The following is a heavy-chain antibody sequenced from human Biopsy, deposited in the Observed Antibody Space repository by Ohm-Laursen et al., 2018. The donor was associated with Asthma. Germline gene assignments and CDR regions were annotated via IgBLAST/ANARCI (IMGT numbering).Heavy chain of an antibody. CDR1: GGMFGNYA. J-gene: IGHJ6*02. Sequence: ASVKVSCKASGGMFGNYAISWVRQAPGQGLEWLGGIMTVFGTTNYAQKFQGRVTITADESTSTAYMEVTSLRSEDTAIYYCARCQVGYSSGRSLLLKKIYYSGMDVWGQGTAVTVSS. CDR2: IMTVFGTT. D-gene: IGHD6-19*01. CDR3: ARCQVGYSSGRSLLLKKIYYSGMDV. V-gene: IGHV1-69*13.